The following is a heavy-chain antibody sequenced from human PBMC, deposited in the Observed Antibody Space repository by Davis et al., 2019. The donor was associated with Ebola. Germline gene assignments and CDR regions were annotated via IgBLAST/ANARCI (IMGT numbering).Heavy chain of an antibody. CDR2: IRSKANSSAT. Sequence: PGGSLRLSCAASGFTFSGSAMHWVRQASGKGLEWVGRIRSKANSSATAYAASVKGRFTISRDDSKNTAYLQMNSLKTEDTAVYYCTSLTLWRGEDFDYWGQGTLVTVSS. CDR3: TSLTLWRGEDFDY. V-gene: IGHV3-73*01. D-gene: IGHD2-21*01. CDR1: GFTFSGSA. J-gene: IGHJ4*02.